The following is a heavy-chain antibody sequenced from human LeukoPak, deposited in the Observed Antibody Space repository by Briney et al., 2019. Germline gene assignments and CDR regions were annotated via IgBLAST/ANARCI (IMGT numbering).Heavy chain of an antibody. CDR2: INPNSGGT. CDR3: ARDPGYSSPRGDY. V-gene: IGHV1-2*02. CDR1: GYTFTDHY. Sequence: GASMRVSCKALGYTFTDHYFHWLRQAPGQGIEWMGWINPNSGGTHYAQKFQGRVTMTRDTSISTAYMELSRLRSDDTAVYYCARDPGYSSPRGDYWGQGTLVTVSS. D-gene: IGHD5-18*01. J-gene: IGHJ4*02.